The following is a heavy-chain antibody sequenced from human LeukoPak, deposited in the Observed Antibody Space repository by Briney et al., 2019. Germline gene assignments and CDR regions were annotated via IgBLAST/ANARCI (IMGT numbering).Heavy chain of an antibody. CDR2: INPNSGGT. D-gene: IGHD1-26*01. CDR3: AREYIVGAWSLFDY. V-gene: IGHV1-2*02. Sequence: ASVKVSCKASGYTFTGYYMHWVRQAPGQGLEWMGWINPNSGGTNYAQKFQGRVTMTRDTSISTAYMELSRLRSDDTAVYYCAREYIVGAWSLFDYWGQGTLVTVSS. CDR1: GYTFTGYY. J-gene: IGHJ4*02.